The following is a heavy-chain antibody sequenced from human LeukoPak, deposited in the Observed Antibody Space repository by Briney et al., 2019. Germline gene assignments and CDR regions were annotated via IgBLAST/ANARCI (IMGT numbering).Heavy chain of an antibody. V-gene: IGHV4-61*01. CDR2: IYYSGST. D-gene: IGHD3-22*01. J-gene: IGHJ1*01. Sequence: PSETLSLTCTVSGGSVSSGSYYWSWIRQPPGKGLEWIGYIYYSGSTNYNPSLKSRVTISADTSKNQFSLKLSSVTAADTAVYYCAREGYDSSGYPVGYFQHWGQGTLVTVSS. CDR1: GGSVSSGSYY. CDR3: AREGYDSSGYPVGYFQH.